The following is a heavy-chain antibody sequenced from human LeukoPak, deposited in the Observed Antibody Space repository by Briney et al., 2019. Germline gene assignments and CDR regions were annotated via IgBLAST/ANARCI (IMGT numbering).Heavy chain of an antibody. J-gene: IGHJ6*02. V-gene: IGHV1-8*01. D-gene: IGHD2-15*01. CDR2: MNPNSGNT. Sequence: GSVRVSCKASGYTFTSYDINWVRQAPGQGLEWMGWMNPNSGNTVYAQKFQGRDTMTRNTSISTAYMELSSLRSEDTAVYYCARVLTPYCSGGSCYSGFYYYYGMDVWGQGTTVTVSS. CDR3: ARVLTPYCSGGSCYSGFYYYYGMDV. CDR1: GYTFTSYD.